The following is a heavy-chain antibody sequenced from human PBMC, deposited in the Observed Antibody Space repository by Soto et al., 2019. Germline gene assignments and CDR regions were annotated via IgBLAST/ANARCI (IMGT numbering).Heavy chain of an antibody. CDR2: RYCRSKLYN. D-gene: IGHD2-21*01. J-gene: IGHJ4*03. CDR1: GDRVSDIAAT. CDR3: ARAIVTTVATLDC. V-gene: IGHV6-1*01. Sequence: SKTHARTCTIAGDRVSDIAATCYWIRQSQSGCLEWLGRRYCRSKLYNDSAVSVKSQITIIPDTSTNQFSLRLNSVAPEDSAVYYCARAIVTTVATLDCWCQWTL.